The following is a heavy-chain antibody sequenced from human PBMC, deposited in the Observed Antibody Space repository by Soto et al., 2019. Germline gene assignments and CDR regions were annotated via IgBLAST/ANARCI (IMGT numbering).Heavy chain of an antibody. CDR1: GGSISSFY. D-gene: IGHD1-1*01. V-gene: IGHV4-59*01. CDR2: IFHSGNT. J-gene: IGHJ5*02. CDR3: ARGINRLHNFDP. Sequence: QVQLQESGPGLVKPSETLSLTCTVSGGSISSFYWTWIRQSPGKGLEWIGYIFHSGNTDYNPSLKSRVTISLDTSKKQFSLKLRSVTAADTAVYYCARGINRLHNFDPWGQGTLVTVSS.